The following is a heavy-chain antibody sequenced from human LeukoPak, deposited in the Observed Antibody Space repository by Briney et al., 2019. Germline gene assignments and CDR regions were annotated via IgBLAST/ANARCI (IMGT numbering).Heavy chain of an antibody. CDR2: MNPNSGNT. J-gene: IGHJ4*02. CDR3: ARVNPTVRGVIMFQTSSPRYFDF. CDR1: GYTFTSYD. Sequence: ASVKVSCKASGYTFTSYDINWVRQATGPGLEWMGWMNPNSGNTGYAQKFQGRVTMTRNTSTSAAYMELSSLRTVDTAIYYCARVNPTVRGVIMFQTSSPRYFDFGGQGNLVTVSS. D-gene: IGHD3-10*01. V-gene: IGHV1-8*01.